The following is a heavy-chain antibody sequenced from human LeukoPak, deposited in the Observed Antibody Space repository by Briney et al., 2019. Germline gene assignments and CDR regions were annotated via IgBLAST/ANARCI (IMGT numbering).Heavy chain of an antibody. CDR3: ARGAIFGVVILENLLDY. Sequence: ASVKVSCKASGDTFTNYYMHWVRQAPGQGLEWMGIINPSGASTSYAQKFQGRVTMTRDTSTTTVHMELYSLRSGDTAVYYCARGAIFGVVILENLLDYWGQGTLVTVSS. D-gene: IGHD3-3*01. J-gene: IGHJ4*02. V-gene: IGHV1-46*01. CDR1: GDTFTNYY. CDR2: INPSGAST.